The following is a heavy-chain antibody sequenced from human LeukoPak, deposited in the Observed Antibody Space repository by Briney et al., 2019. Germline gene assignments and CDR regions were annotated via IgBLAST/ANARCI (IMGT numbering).Heavy chain of an antibody. Sequence: SETLSLTCAVFGYSISSGYYWGWIRQPLGKGLEWIGSIYHSGSTYYNPSLKSRVTISVDTSKNQFSLKLSSVTAADTAVYYCARTHYDYGDYEGFDYWGQGTLVTVSS. CDR2: IYHSGST. CDR1: GYSISSGYY. J-gene: IGHJ4*02. D-gene: IGHD4-17*01. CDR3: ARTHYDYGDYEGFDY. V-gene: IGHV4-38-2*01.